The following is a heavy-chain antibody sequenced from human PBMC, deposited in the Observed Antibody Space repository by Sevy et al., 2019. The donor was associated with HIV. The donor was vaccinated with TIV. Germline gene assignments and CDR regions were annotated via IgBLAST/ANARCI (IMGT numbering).Heavy chain of an antibody. CDR1: GFTFSSYG. CDR3: ASLPNNYYDSSGYSGNDAFDV. CDR2: IWNDRSNK. D-gene: IGHD3-22*01. J-gene: IGHJ3*01. V-gene: IGHV3-33*01. Sequence: VGSLRLSCAASGFTFSSYGMHWVRQAPGKGLEWVAVIWNDRSNKHYADSVKGRFTISRDNSKNTLYLQMNSLRADDTAVYYCASLPNNYYDSSGYSGNDAFDVWGQGTMVTVSS.